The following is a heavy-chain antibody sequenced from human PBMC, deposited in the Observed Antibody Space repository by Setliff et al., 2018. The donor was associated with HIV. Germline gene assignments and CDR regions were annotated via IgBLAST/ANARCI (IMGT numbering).Heavy chain of an antibody. CDR2: MNPNSGNT. J-gene: IGHJ6*02. Sequence: ASVKVSCKASGYTFTSYDVNWVRQAPGQGLEWMGWMNPNSGNTGYAQNFQGRVTMTRNTSISTAYMELTSLRFEDTAVYYCARQGDSGWYFPNYYYYYGMDVWGQGTTVTVSS. V-gene: IGHV1-8*01. CDR1: GYTFTSYD. D-gene: IGHD6-19*01. CDR3: ARQGDSGWYFPNYYYYYGMDV.